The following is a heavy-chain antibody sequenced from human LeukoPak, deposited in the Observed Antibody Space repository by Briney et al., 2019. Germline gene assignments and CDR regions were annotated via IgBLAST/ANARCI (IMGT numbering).Heavy chain of an antibody. J-gene: IGHJ3*02. V-gene: IGHV4-30-2*01. CDR3: ARESTGDGALDI. D-gene: IGHD7-27*01. Sequence: SETLSLTCAVSGGSISSGGYPWSWIRQPPGKGLEWIGYIYHSGSTYYSPSLKSRVTISVDRSKNQFSLKLSSVTAADTAVYYCARESTGDGALDIWGQGTMVTVSS. CDR1: GGSISSGGYP. CDR2: IYHSGST.